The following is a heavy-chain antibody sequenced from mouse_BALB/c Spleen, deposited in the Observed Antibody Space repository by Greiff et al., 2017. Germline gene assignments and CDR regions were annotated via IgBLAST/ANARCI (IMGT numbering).Heavy chain of an antibody. V-gene: IGHV2-9*02. Sequence: VKLMESGPGLVAPSQSLSITCTVSGFSLTSYGVHWVRQPPGKGLEWLGVIWAGGSTNYNSALMSRLSISKDNSKSQVFLKMNSLQTDDTARYYCARVWDYYGTPDYWGQGTTLTVSS. CDR3: ARVWDYYGTPDY. CDR1: GFSLTSYG. D-gene: IGHD1-1*01. CDR2: IWAGGST. J-gene: IGHJ2*01.